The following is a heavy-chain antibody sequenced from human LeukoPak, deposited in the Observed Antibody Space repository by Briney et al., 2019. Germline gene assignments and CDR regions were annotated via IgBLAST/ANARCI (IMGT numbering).Heavy chain of an antibody. J-gene: IGHJ6*02. Sequence: SETLSLTCTVSGGSISSYYWSWIRQPPGKGLEWIGYIYYSGSTNYNPSLKSRVTISVDTSKNQFSLKLSSVTAADTAAYYCARAEYSSLGYYYYYGMDVWGQGTTVTISS. CDR3: ARAEYSSLGYYYYYGMDV. D-gene: IGHD6-6*01. CDR2: IYYSGST. CDR1: GGSISSYY. V-gene: IGHV4-59*01.